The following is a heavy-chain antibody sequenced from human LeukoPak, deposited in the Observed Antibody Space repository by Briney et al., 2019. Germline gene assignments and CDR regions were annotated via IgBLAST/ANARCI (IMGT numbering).Heavy chain of an antibody. CDR3: AREGSHDDYVWGSYRSDYYYYMDV. Sequence: PGGSLRLSCAASGFTFDDYGMSWVRQAPGKGLEWVSGINWNGGSTGYADSVEGRFTISRDNAKNSLYLQMNSPRAEDTALYYCAREGSHDDYVWGSYRSDYYYYMDVWGKGTTVTVSS. J-gene: IGHJ6*03. D-gene: IGHD3-16*02. V-gene: IGHV3-20*04. CDR1: GFTFDDYG. CDR2: INWNGGST.